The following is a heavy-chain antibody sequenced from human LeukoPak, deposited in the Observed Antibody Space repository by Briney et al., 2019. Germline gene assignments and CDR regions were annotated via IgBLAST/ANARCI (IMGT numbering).Heavy chain of an antibody. Sequence: GGSLRLSCAASRSTFSSYAMSWVRQAPGKGLEWVSAISGSGGSTYYADSVKGRFTISRDNSKNTLYLQMNSLRAEDTAVYYCARHVDTAMAYYFDYWGQGTLVTVSS. V-gene: IGHV3-23*01. D-gene: IGHD5-18*01. CDR2: ISGSGGST. CDR1: RSTFSSYA. CDR3: ARHVDTAMAYYFDY. J-gene: IGHJ4*02.